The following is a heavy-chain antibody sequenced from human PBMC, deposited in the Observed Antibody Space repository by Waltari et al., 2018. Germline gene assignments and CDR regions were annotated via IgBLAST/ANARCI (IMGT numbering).Heavy chain of an antibody. CDR2: TYYRSKWYN. D-gene: IGHD1-1*01. V-gene: IGHV6-1*01. J-gene: IGHJ6*02. CDR3: ARQKTTTYYYGLDV. CDR1: GDSVSSNNAA. Sequence: QVQLQQSGPGLVKPSQTLSLTCAISGDSVSSNNAAWNWIRQSPSRGLEWLGRTYYRSKWYNKYVESVKSRISINPDTSKNQFSLQLNSVTPEDTAVYYCARQKTTTYYYGLDVWGQGATVAVSS.